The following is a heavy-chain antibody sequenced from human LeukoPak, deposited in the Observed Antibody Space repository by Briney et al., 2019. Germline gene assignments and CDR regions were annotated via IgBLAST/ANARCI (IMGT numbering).Heavy chain of an antibody. V-gene: IGHV4-38-2*02. CDR3: ARRVAAAGTRFFDP. CDR2: IYQSGST. Sequence: SETLSLTCTVSGYSISSGYYWVWIRQPPGKGLEWIGTIYQSGSTYYNPSLKSRVIISVDTSKNQFSLRLSSVTAADTAVYYCARRVAAAGTRFFDPWGQGTLVTVSS. D-gene: IGHD6-13*01. CDR1: GYSISSGYY. J-gene: IGHJ5*02.